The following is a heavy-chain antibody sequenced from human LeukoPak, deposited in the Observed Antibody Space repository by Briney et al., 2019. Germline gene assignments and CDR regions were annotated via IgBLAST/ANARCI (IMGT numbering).Heavy chain of an antibody. V-gene: IGHV4-34*01. CDR3: ARGGGYDSGFYFDY. CDR2: INHSGST. Sequence: SETLSLTCAVYGGSFSGYYWSWIRQPPGKGLEWIGEINHSGSTNYNPSLKSRITTSLDTSKNQLSLKLSSVTAADTAVYHCARGGGYDSGFYFDYWGQGTLVTVPS. J-gene: IGHJ4*02. D-gene: IGHD3-16*01. CDR1: GGSFSGYY.